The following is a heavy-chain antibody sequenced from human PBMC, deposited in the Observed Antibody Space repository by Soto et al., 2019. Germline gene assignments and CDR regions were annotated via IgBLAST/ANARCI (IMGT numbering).Heavy chain of an antibody. J-gene: IGHJ6*02. D-gene: IGHD2-2*01. CDR3: ARGRESGDCSSTSCYDYYYGMDV. V-gene: IGHV4-30-4*01. Sequence: SETLSLTCTVSGGSISSGDYYWSWIRQPPGKGLEWIGYIYYSGSTYYNPSLKSRVTISVDTSKNQFSLKLSSVTAADTAVYYCARGRESGDCSSTSCYDYYYGMDVWGQGTTVTVSS. CDR2: IYYSGST. CDR1: GGSISSGDYY.